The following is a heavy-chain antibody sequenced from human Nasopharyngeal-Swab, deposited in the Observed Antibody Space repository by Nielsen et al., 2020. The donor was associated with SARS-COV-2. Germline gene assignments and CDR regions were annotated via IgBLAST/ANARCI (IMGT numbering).Heavy chain of an antibody. CDR1: GYTFTAKY. J-gene: IGHJ3*01. D-gene: IGHD6-19*01. Sequence: ASVKVSCKASGYTFTAKYIHWVRQAPGQGLEWMGRINPYSGDSYHTKKFQGRVTMTRDTSISTAYMELSRLTSDDTAVYYCARFLWDSSASGEDAFDFWGQGTLVTVSS. V-gene: IGHV1-2*06. CDR3: ARFLWDSSASGEDAFDF. CDR2: INPYSGDS.